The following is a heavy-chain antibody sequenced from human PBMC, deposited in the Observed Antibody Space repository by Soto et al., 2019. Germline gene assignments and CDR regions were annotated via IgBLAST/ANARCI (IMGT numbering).Heavy chain of an antibody. V-gene: IGHV4-38-2*01. CDR3: AKWFDSGGYATPL. D-gene: IGHD3-22*01. J-gene: IGHJ4*02. Sequence: SETLSLTCAVSGFSINNAYYWGWIRQPPGKGLDWIGTVYHGVTAFYNPSLKSRASISVDSSKDQFSLNLTSVTAADTAVYYCAKWFDSGGYATPLWGQGTLVTVSS. CDR2: VYHGVTA. CDR1: GFSINNAYY.